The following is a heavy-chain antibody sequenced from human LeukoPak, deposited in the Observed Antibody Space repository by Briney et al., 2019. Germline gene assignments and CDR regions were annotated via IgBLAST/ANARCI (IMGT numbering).Heavy chain of an antibody. V-gene: IGHV3-30*02. CDR1: GFTFSSYG. J-gene: IGHJ5*02. CDR2: IRYDGSNK. D-gene: IGHD6-13*01. CDR3: AKDLLSSSSWYEGGWFDP. Sequence: GGSLRLSCAASGFTFSSYGMHWVRKAPGKGLEWVAFIRYDGSNKYYADSVKGRFTISRDNSKNTLYLQMNSLRAEDTAVYYCAKDLLSSSSWYEGGWFDPWGQGTLVTVSS.